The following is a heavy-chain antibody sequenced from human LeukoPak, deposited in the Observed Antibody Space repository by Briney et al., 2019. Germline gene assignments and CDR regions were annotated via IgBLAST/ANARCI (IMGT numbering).Heavy chain of an antibody. CDR3: ATYRYSGSYFDY. CDR1: GGSISSSSYY. CDR2: IYYSGST. J-gene: IGHJ4*02. D-gene: IGHD1-26*01. Sequence: SETLSLTCTVSGGSISSSSYYWGWIRQPPGKGLEWIGSIYYSGSTYYNPSLKSRVTISVDTSKNQFSLKLSSMTAADTAVYYCATYRYSGSYFDYWGQGTLVTVSS. V-gene: IGHV4-39*01.